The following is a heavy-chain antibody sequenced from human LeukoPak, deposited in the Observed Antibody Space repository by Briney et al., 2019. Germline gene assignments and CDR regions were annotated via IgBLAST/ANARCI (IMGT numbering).Heavy chain of an antibody. CDR2: IFSGGST. CDR1: GFTVSSNY. Sequence: GGSLRLSCVASGFTVSSNYMSWVRQAPGKGLEWVSAIFSGGSTYYADSVQGRFTISRDISKDTVYLQMNSLGAEDTAVYYCARDSETETGWYYYGMDVWGQGTTVTVSS. V-gene: IGHV3-53*01. CDR3: ARDSETETGWYYYGMDV. J-gene: IGHJ6*02. D-gene: IGHD1-14*01.